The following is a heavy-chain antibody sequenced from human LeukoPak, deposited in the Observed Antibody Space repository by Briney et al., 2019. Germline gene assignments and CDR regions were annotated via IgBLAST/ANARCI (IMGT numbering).Heavy chain of an antibody. CDR1: GFTFSSYE. V-gene: IGHV3-48*03. Sequence: GGSLRLSCAASGFTFSSYEMNWVRQAPGKGLEWVSYISSSGSTKHYADSVKGRFTISRDNAKNSLYLQMNSLRAEDTAVYYCARVAAGTTFYYMDVWGKGTTVTISS. CDR3: ARVAAGTTFYYMDV. J-gene: IGHJ6*03. D-gene: IGHD6-13*01. CDR2: ISSSGSTK.